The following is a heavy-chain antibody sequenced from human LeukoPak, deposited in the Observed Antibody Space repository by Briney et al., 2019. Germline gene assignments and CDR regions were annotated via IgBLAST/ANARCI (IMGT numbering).Heavy chain of an antibody. V-gene: IGHV4-34*01. Sequence: SETLSLTCAVYGGSFSGYYWSWIRQPPGKGLEWIGEINHSGSTNYNPSLKSRVTISVDTSKNQFSLKLSSVTAADTAVYYCARGPSSRYYDILTGYYSVYYFDYWGLGTLVTVSS. CDR2: INHSGST. CDR3: ARGPSSRYYDILTGYYSVYYFDY. J-gene: IGHJ4*02. D-gene: IGHD3-9*01. CDR1: GGSFSGYY.